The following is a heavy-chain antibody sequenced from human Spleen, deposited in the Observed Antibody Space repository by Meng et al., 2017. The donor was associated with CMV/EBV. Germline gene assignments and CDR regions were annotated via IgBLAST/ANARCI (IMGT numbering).Heavy chain of an antibody. V-gene: IGHV3-11*01. J-gene: IGHJ4*02. Sequence: GESLKISCAASGFSFGEYYMSWIRQAPGKGLEWIAYISGPSSTIYYADSVKGRFTISRDNAKNSLYLQMNSLRAEDTAVYYCARETCNGGRCYNVEGPYDYWGQGTLVTVSS. CDR3: ARETCNGGRCYNVEGPYDY. CDR1: GFSFGEYY. D-gene: IGHD2/OR15-2a*01. CDR2: ISGPSSTI.